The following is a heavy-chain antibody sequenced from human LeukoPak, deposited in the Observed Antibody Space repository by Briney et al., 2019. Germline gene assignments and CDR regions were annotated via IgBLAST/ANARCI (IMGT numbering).Heavy chain of an antibody. CDR3: AKDHYYDSSGYYGSPYYFDY. Sequence: GGSLRLSCAASGFTFSSYAMSWVRQAPGKGLEWVSAISGSGGSTYYADSVKGRFTISRDNSKNTLYLQMNSLRAEDTAVYYCAKDHYYDSSGYYGSPYYFDYWGQGTLVTVSS. J-gene: IGHJ4*02. D-gene: IGHD3-22*01. CDR2: ISGSGGST. V-gene: IGHV3-23*01. CDR1: GFTFSSYA.